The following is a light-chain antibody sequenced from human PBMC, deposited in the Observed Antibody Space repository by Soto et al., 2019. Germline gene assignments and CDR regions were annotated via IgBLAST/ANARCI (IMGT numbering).Light chain of an antibody. J-gene: IGKJ4*01. CDR3: QQNSRTPVVT. CDR2: GAS. CDR1: QSVNNRY. Sequence: EIVLTQSPGTLSLSPGERATLSCRASQSVNNRYLAWYRQIPGQAPRLVIFGASSRATGIPDRFIGSGSGTDFSLTISRLEPEDIAVYYSQQNSRTPVVTFGGGTKVETK. V-gene: IGKV3-20*01.